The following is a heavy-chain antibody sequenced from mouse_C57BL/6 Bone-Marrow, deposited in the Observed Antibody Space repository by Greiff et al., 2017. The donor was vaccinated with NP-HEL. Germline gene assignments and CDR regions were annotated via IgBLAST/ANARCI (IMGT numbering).Heavy chain of an antibody. CDR1: GFNIKDDY. CDR3: TTYYGNYGYFDV. Sequence: DVKLVESGAELVRPGASVKLSCTASGFNIKDDYMHWVKQRPEQGLEWIGWIDPENGDTEYASKFQGKATITADTSSNTAYLQLSSLTSEDTAVYYCTTYYGNYGYFDVWGTGTTVTVSS. D-gene: IGHD2-1*01. V-gene: IGHV14-4*01. CDR2: IDPENGDT. J-gene: IGHJ1*03.